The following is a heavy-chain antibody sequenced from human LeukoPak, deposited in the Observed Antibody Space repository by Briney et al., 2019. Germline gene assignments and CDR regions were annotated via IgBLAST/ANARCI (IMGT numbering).Heavy chain of an antibody. Sequence: GGSLRLSCAASGFTFSSYAMHWVRQAPGKGLEWVAVISYDGSNKYYADSVKGRFTISRDNSKNTLYLQMNSLRAEDTAVYYCASLNSGYGAVGYWGQGTLVTVSS. CDR1: GFTFSSYA. J-gene: IGHJ4*02. V-gene: IGHV3-30-3*01. D-gene: IGHD5-12*01. CDR2: ISYDGSNK. CDR3: ASLNSGYGAVGY.